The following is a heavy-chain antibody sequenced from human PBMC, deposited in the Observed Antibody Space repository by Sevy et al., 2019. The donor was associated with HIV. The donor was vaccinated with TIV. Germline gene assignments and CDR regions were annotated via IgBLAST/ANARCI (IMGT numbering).Heavy chain of an antibody. Sequence: GESLKISCKGSGYSFTSYWIGWVRQMPGKGLEWMGLIYPGDSDTRYSPSFQGQVTISADKSISTAYLQGSSLKAVDTAMNYLAGLIVDTAMVTRPTQEYYYYYGMDVWGQGTTVTVSS. CDR1: GYSFTSYW. D-gene: IGHD5-18*01. J-gene: IGHJ6*02. CDR3: AGLIVDTAMVTRPTQEYYYYYGMDV. V-gene: IGHV5-51*01. CDR2: IYPGDSDT.